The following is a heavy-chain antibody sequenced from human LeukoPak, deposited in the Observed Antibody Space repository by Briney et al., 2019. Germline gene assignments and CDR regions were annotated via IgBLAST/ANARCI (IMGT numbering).Heavy chain of an antibody. CDR2: LGIAGDT. V-gene: IGHV3-13*01. Sequence: PSGGSLRLSCAASGFTVSSYAMHWVRQPIGKGLEWVSALGIAGDTFYPGSVKGRFTISRENARNSLYLQMNSLRAEDTAMYYCARQMQSHGNFDSWGQGTLVTVSS. CDR3: ARQMQSHGNFDS. CDR1: GFTVSSYA. D-gene: IGHD1-26*01. J-gene: IGHJ4*02.